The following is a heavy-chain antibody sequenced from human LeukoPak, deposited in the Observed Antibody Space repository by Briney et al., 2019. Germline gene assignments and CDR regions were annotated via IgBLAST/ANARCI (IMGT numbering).Heavy chain of an antibody. CDR3: ARGLLYSSSWYGVYFDY. D-gene: IGHD6-13*01. Sequence: SVKVPCKASGGTFSSYAISWVRQAPGQGLEWMGGIIPIFGTANYAQKFQGRVTITADKSTSTAYMELSSLRSEDTAVYYYARGLLYSSSWYGVYFDYWGQGTLVTVSS. CDR2: IIPIFGTA. V-gene: IGHV1-69*06. J-gene: IGHJ4*02. CDR1: GGTFSSYA.